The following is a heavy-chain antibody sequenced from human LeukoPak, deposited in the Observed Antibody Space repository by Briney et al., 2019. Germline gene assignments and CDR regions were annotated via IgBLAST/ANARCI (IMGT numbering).Heavy chain of an antibody. V-gene: IGHV4-39*01. D-gene: IGHD3/OR15-3a*01. Sequence: PSETLSLTCTVSGVSISSSNSYWGWIRQPPGKGLEWIGSIYYTGNTYYNASLKSRVTISIDTSKNQMSLRLTSVTATDTAIYYCARQTGSGLFILPGGQGTLVTVSS. CDR3: ARQTGSGLFILP. CDR2: IYYTGNT. J-gene: IGHJ4*02. CDR1: GVSISSSNSY.